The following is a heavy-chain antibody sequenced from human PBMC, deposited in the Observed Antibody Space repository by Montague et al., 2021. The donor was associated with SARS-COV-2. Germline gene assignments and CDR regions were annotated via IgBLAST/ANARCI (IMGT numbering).Heavy chain of an antibody. CDR2: IYWDDDE. J-gene: IGHJ5*02. Sequence: PALVKPTQTLTLTCTFSGISLSTSGVGVAWIRQPPGKALEWLALIYWDDDERYSPSMGSRLTITKDTSENQVVLRMTNMDPMDTATYYCAPLGFDSRSYYTPHNWFDPWGQGILVTVSS. CDR1: GISLSTSGVG. D-gene: IGHD3-10*01. CDR3: APLGFDSRSYYTPHNWFDP. V-gene: IGHV2-5*02.